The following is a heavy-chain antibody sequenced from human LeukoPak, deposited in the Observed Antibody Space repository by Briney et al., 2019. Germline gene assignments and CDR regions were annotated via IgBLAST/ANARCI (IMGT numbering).Heavy chain of an antibody. CDR3: ARTIVGTIGGGGYYFDY. J-gene: IGHJ4*02. D-gene: IGHD1-26*01. V-gene: IGHV1-69*01. Sequence: SVKVSCKASGGTFSSYAISWVRQAPGQGLEWMGGIIPIFGTANYAQKFQGRVTITADESTSTAYMELSSPRSEDTAVYYCARTIVGTIGGGGYYFDYWGQGTLVTVSS. CDR2: IIPIFGTA. CDR1: GGTFSSYA.